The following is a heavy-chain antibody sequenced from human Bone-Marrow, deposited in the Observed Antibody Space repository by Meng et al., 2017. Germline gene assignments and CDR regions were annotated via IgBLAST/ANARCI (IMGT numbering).Heavy chain of an antibody. CDR1: GGSISSRSYY. Sequence: QLQLQESGPGLVKPSETLSLTGTVSGGSISSRSYYWGWFRQPPGKGLEWMGSIYYTGSTYYNPALKSRVTISLDTSKNQFSLNLSSVTAADTAVYYCARGYCSTTSCYNRYFDYWGLGTLVTVSS. V-gene: IGHV4-39*01. J-gene: IGHJ4*02. CDR3: ARGYCSTTSCYNRYFDY. CDR2: IYYTGST. D-gene: IGHD2-2*02.